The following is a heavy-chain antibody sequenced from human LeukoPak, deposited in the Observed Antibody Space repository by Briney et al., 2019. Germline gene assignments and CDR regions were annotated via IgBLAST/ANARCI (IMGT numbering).Heavy chain of an antibody. J-gene: IGHJ4*02. CDR1: GGSISSYY. Sequence: SETLSLTCTVSGGSISSYYWSWIRQPPGKGLEWIGYIYYSGSTNYNPSLKSRVTISIDTSKNQFSLRLSSVTAADTAMYFCAKSGGYGLIDYWGQGTLVTVSS. V-gene: IGHV4-59*08. CDR2: IYYSGST. D-gene: IGHD1-26*01. CDR3: AKSGGYGLIDY.